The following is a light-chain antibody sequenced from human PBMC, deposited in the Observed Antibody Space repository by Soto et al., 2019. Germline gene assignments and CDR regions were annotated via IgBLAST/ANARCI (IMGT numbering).Light chain of an antibody. J-gene: IGLJ3*02. CDR3: VAWDDSLIGWV. CDR2: SDN. V-gene: IGLV1-44*01. Sequence: QSVLTQPPAASGTPGQRVTISCSGTSSNIGTNIVNWYQQLPGAAPKLLIYSDNQRPSGVPDRFSGSKSGSSASLAISGLQSEDEGDYYCVAWDDSLIGWVFGGGTKLTVL. CDR1: SSNIGTNI.